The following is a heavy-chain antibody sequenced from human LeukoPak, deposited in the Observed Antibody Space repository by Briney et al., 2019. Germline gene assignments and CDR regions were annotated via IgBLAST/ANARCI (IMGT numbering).Heavy chain of an antibody. D-gene: IGHD2-2*01. CDR1: GYTFTDYY. CDR2: INPNSGGT. J-gene: IGHJ5*02. Sequence: ASVKVSCKASGYTFTDYYMHWVRQAPGQGLEWMGWINPNSGGTNYAQKFQGRVTMTRDTSISTAYMELSRLRSDDTAVYYCARGGYCSCTSCYGRFDPWGQGTLVTVSS. CDR3: ARGGYCSCTSCYGRFDP. V-gene: IGHV1-2*02.